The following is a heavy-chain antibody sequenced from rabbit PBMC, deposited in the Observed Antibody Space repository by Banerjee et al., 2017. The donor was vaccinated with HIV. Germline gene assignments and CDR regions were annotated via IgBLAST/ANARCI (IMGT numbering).Heavy chain of an antibody. D-gene: IGHD5-1*01. CDR3: ERERGKGRGRKRVDL. CDR1: GFSFSSSDY. Sequence: LEESGGGLVQPEGSLTLTCKASGFSFSSSDYICWVRQAPGKGLEGIGIIYEAKGSTDYASWVKGRGTSASEKAQSTGERKRTRRKAEEKEKEGGERERGKGRGRKRVDLWGPGTLGTVS. J-gene: IGHJ6*01. CDR2: IYEAKGST. V-gene: IGHV1S47*01.